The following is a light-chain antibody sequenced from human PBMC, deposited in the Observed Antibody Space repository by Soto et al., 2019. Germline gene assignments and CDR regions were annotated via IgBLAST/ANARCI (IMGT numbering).Light chain of an antibody. CDR3: SSYTSSTTFVV. CDR2: DVS. Sequence: QSALTQPASVSGSPGQSITISCTGSSSDVGGYNFVSWYQQYPGKAPKLMVHDVSSRPSGISDRFSGSKSGNTASLTISGLQAEYEADYYCSSYTSSTTFVVFGGGTKLTVL. CDR1: SSDVGGYNF. V-gene: IGLV2-14*01. J-gene: IGLJ2*01.